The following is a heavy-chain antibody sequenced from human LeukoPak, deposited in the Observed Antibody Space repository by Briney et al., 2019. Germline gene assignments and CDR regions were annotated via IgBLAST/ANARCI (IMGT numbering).Heavy chain of an antibody. V-gene: IGHV4-34*01. CDR3: GIFMDVVPGTMS. J-gene: IGHJ4*02. D-gene: IGHD3-22*01. Sequence: PSETLSLTCGVYAGSLTNYFCHWIRQAPGKGLEWVGEISHGGITKHNPSLKSRVTMSQDTSKRQFSPKMNSMTAADTGVYYCGIFMDVVPGTMSWGLGTLVTVSS. CDR1: AGSLTNYF. CDR2: ISHGGIT.